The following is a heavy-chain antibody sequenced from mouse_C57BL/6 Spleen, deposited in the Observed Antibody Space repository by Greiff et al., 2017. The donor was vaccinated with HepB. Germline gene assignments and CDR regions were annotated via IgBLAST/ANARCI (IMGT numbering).Heavy chain of an antibody. Sequence: VQLQQSGPELVKPGASVKISCKASGYTFTSYWMHWVKQRPGQGLEWIGMIHPNSGSTNYNEKFKSKATLTVDKSSSTAYMQLSSLTSEDSAVYYCARGLAWFAYWGQGTLVTVSA. V-gene: IGHV1-64*01. CDR2: IHPNSGST. J-gene: IGHJ3*01. CDR1: GYTFTSYW. CDR3: ARGLAWFAY.